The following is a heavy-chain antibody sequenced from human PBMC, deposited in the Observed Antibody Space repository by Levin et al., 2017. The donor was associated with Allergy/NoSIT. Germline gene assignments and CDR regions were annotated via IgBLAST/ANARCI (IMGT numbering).Heavy chain of an antibody. Sequence: GGSLRLSCAASGFTFSSYSMNWVRQAPGKGLEWVSTISSSSSYIYYADSVKGRFTISRDNAKNSLYLQMNSLRAEDTAVYYCARDRIAVAGWFQEGLDYWGQGTLVTVSS. CDR2: ISSSSSYI. J-gene: IGHJ4*02. V-gene: IGHV3-21*01. CDR1: GFTFSSYS. D-gene: IGHD6-19*01. CDR3: ARDRIAVAGWFQEGLDY.